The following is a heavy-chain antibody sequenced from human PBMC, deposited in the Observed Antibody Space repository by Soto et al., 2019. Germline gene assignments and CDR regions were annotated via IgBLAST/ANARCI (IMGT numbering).Heavy chain of an antibody. CDR2: IYSGGST. Sequence: EVQLVESGGGLIQPGGSLRLSCAASGFTVSSNYMSWVRQAPGKGLEWVSVIYSGGSTYYADSVKGRFTISRDNSKNTLYLQMNSLRAEDTAVYYCAKDFSGSPLYFDYWGQGTLVTVSS. D-gene: IGHD6-6*01. J-gene: IGHJ4*02. CDR1: GFTVSSNY. V-gene: IGHV3-53*01. CDR3: AKDFSGSPLYFDY.